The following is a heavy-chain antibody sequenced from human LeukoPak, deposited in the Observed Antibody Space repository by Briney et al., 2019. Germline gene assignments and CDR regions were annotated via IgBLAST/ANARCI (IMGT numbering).Heavy chain of an antibody. D-gene: IGHD6-13*01. V-gene: IGHV1-2*02. CDR3: ARGDSSSWSGGNWFDP. Sequence: ASVKVSCMASRYTFTGYYMHWVRQAPGQGLERMGWINPNSGGTNYAQKFQGRVTMTRDTSISTAYMELSRLRSDDTAVYYCARGDSSSWSGGNWFDPWGQGTLVTVSS. J-gene: IGHJ5*02. CDR2: INPNSGGT. CDR1: RYTFTGYY.